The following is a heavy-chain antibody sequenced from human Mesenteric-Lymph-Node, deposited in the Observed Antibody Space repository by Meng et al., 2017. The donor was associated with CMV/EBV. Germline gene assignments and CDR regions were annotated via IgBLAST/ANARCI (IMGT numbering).Heavy chain of an antibody. V-gene: IGHV3-11*01. CDR3: ARIGYSYGYVF. J-gene: IGHJ4*02. Sequence: GESLKISCAASGFTFSDYYMGWIRQAPGKGLEWVSYISSSGSTIYYADSVKGRFTISRDNAKNSLYLQMNSLRAEDTAVYYCARIGYSYGYVFWGQGTLVTVSS. D-gene: IGHD5-18*01. CDR1: GFTFSDYY. CDR2: ISSSGSTI.